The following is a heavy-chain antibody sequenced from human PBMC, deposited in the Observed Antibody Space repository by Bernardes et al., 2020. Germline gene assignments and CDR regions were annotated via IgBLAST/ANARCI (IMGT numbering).Heavy chain of an antibody. J-gene: IGHJ5*02. D-gene: IGHD3-3*01. CDR3: AKAVPAAISYDFWSGYLNWFDP. CDR1: GFTFSSYG. CDR2: ISYDGSNK. V-gene: IGHV3-30*18. Sequence: GGSLRLSCAASGFTFSSYGMHWVRQAPGKGLEWVVVISYDGSNKYYADSVKGRFTISRDNSKNTLYLQMNSLRAEDTAVYYCAKAVPAAISYDFWSGYLNWFDPWGQGTLVTVSS.